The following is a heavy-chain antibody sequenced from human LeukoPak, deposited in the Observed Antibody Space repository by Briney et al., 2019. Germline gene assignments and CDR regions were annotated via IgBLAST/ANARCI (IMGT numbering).Heavy chain of an antibody. J-gene: IGHJ4*02. CDR2: ISWDGGST. V-gene: IGHV3-43*01. CDR1: GFTFDGYT. D-gene: IGHD5-18*01. CDR3: AKDRYRRGYSYGILDY. Sequence: GGSLRLSCAASGFTFDGYTMHWVRQAPGKGLEWVSLISWDGGSTYYADSVKGRFTISRDNSKNTLYLQMNSLRAEDTAVYYCAKDRYRRGYSYGILDYWGQGTLVTVSS.